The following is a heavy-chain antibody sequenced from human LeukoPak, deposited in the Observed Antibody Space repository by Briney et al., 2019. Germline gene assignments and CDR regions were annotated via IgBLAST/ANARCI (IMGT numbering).Heavy chain of an antibody. J-gene: IGHJ4*02. CDR1: GLTFSSYW. D-gene: IGHD6-19*01. CDR2: IYSGGST. CDR3: ARAPGFSSGWLSYFDY. V-gene: IGHV3-66*01. Sequence: GGSLRLSCAASGLTFSSYWMSWVRQAPGKGLEWVSCIYSGGSTYYADSVKGRFTISRDNSKNTLYLQMNSLRAEDTAVYYCARAPGFSSGWLSYFDYWGQGTLVTVSS.